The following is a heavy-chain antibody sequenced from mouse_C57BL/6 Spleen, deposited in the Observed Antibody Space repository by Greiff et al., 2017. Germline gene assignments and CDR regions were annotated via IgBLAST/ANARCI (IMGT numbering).Heavy chain of an antibody. CDR2: ISDGGSYT. Sequence: EVNVVESGGGLVKPGGSLKLSCAASGFTFSSYAMSWVRQTPEKRLAWVATISDGGSYTYYPDNVKGRFTISRDNAKNNLYLQMSHLKSEDTAMYYCARDRSYYGKGYFDYWGQGTTLTVSS. D-gene: IGHD2-10*01. CDR3: ARDRSYYGKGYFDY. CDR1: GFTFSSYA. V-gene: IGHV5-4*01. J-gene: IGHJ2*01.